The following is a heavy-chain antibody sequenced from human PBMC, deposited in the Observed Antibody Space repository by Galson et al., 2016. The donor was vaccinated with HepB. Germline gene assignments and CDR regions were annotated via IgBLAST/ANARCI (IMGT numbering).Heavy chain of an antibody. J-gene: IGHJ4*02. D-gene: IGHD3-3*01. CDR2: SIPIFDTT. Sequence: SVKVSCKASGGTFRSYAINWVRQAPGQGLEWIGGSIPIFDTTDYAQKFQGRVTITSDESTSTAFMELNSLRSDDTAVYYCARAAAPDNDLWRGFFDYWGQGTLVTVSS. CDR3: ARAAAPDNDLWRGFFDY. CDR1: GGTFRSYA. V-gene: IGHV1-69*13.